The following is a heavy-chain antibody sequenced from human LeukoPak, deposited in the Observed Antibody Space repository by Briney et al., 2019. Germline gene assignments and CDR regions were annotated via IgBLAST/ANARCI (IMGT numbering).Heavy chain of an antibody. CDR3: ARAALEYYDFWSGTLYSGWFDP. V-gene: IGHV1-46*01. Sequence: ASVKVSCKASGYTFTSYYMHWVRQAPGQGLEWMGIINPSGGSTSYAQKFQGRVTMTRDMSTSTVYMELSSLRSEDTAVYYCARAALEYYDFWSGTLYSGWFDPWGQGTLVTVSS. D-gene: IGHD3-3*01. CDR2: INPSGGST. J-gene: IGHJ5*02. CDR1: GYTFTSYY.